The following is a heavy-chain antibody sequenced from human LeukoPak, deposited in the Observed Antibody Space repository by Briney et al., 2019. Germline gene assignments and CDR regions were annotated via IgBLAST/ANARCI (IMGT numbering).Heavy chain of an antibody. CDR1: GGSISSGSYY. J-gene: IGHJ4*02. V-gene: IGHV4-61*02. CDR2: IYTSGST. D-gene: IGHD6-6*01. CDR3: ARGDSSSSFLCDY. Sequence: SETLSLTCTVSGGSISSGSYYWSWIRQPAGKGLEWIGRIYTSGSTNYNPSLKSRVTISVDTSKNQFSLKLSSVTAADTAVYYCARGDSSSSFLCDYWGQGTLVTVSS.